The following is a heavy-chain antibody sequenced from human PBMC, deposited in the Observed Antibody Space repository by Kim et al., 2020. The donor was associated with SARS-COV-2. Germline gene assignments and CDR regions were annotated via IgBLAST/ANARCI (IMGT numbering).Heavy chain of an antibody. D-gene: IGHD3-10*01. CDR2: INHSGST. CDR3: ARGLTMVRGSGWFDP. Sequence: SETLSLTCAVYGESFSGYYWSWIRQPPGKGLEWIGEINHSGSTNYNPSLKSRVTISVDTSKNQFSLKLSSVTAADTAVYYCARGLTMVRGSGWFDPWGQG. J-gene: IGHJ5*02. V-gene: IGHV4-34*01. CDR1: GESFSGYY.